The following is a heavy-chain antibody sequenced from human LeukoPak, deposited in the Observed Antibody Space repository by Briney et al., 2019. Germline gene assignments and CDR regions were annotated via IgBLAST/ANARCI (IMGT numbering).Heavy chain of an antibody. CDR1: GGTFSRYA. J-gene: IGHJ4*02. CDR3: AREIYDSSGYYFAGSYFDY. Sequence: ASVKVSCKASGGTFSRYAISWVRQAPGQGLEWMGGIIPIFGTANYAQKFQGRVTITTDESTSTAYMELSSLRSEDTAVYYCAREIYDSSGYYFAGSYFDYWGQGTLVTVSS. D-gene: IGHD3-22*01. V-gene: IGHV1-69*05. CDR2: IIPIFGTA.